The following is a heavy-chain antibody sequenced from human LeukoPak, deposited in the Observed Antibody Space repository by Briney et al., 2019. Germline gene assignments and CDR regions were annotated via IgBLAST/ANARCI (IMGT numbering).Heavy chain of an antibody. J-gene: IGHJ4*02. V-gene: IGHV3-7*01. Sequence: GGSLRLSCTASGFTFSTYWMSWVRQAPGKGLEWVANIKQDGSEKYHVDSVKGRFTISRDNAKNLLNLQMNSLRAEDTAVYYCARGYSSPWDRYFDYWGQGTLVTVSS. CDR1: GFTFSTYW. CDR3: ARGYSSPWDRYFDY. D-gene: IGHD5-18*01. CDR2: IKQDGSEK.